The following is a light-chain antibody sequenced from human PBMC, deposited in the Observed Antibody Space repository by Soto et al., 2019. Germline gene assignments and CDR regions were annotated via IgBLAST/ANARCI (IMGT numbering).Light chain of an antibody. CDR2: KAS. CDR3: QHYNSYSEA. V-gene: IGKV1-5*03. Sequence: VQMSTSPASVSASVGERITITCRASQDITKFLAWYQQTPGKAPKLLIYKASTLKSGVPSRFSGSGSGTEFTLTISSLQPDDFATYYCQHYNSYSEAFGQGTKVDI. J-gene: IGKJ1*01. CDR1: QDITKF.